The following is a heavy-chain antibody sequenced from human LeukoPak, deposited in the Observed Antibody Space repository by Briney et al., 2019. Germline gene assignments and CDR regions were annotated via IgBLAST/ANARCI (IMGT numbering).Heavy chain of an antibody. V-gene: IGHV4-59*01. J-gene: IGHJ5*02. CDR2: IYYSGST. D-gene: IGHD6-6*01. Sequence: SETLSLTCTVSGGSLSSYYWSWIRQPPGKGLEWIGYIYYSGSTNYNPSLMSRVAISVDTSKTQFSLKLSSVTAADTAVYYCARMYSSSSEYNWFDPWGQGTLVTVSS. CDR3: ARMYSSSSEYNWFDP. CDR1: GGSLSSYY.